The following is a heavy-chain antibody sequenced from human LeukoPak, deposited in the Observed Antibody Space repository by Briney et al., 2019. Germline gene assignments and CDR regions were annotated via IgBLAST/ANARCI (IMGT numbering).Heavy chain of an antibody. CDR1: GFTFSSSW. D-gene: IGHD2-8*01. CDR2: INSDGSST. J-gene: IGHJ4*02. CDR3: APIGVGH. Sequence: PGGSLRLSCVASGFTFSSSWMHWVRQAPGKGLVWVSRINSDGSSTTYADSVKGRFTISRDNAKNTLYMQMNSLRAKDTAVYYCAPIGVGHWGQGTLVTVSS. V-gene: IGHV3-74*01.